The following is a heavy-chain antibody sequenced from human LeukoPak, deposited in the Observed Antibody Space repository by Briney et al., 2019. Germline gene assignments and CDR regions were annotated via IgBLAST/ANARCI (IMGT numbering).Heavy chain of an antibody. Sequence: ASVKVSCKVSGYSLLEVAMRRVRQAPGKGLEWVGSFDPEDGEDGETHYAQKLQGRVTMTEDASTDTAYMELNSLRSEDTAVYYCAMTDRYAGRPFDYWGQGTLVTVSS. J-gene: IGHJ4*02. CDR2: FDPEDGEDGET. CDR3: AMTDRYAGRPFDY. V-gene: IGHV1-24*01. CDR1: GYSLLEVA. D-gene: IGHD5-12*01.